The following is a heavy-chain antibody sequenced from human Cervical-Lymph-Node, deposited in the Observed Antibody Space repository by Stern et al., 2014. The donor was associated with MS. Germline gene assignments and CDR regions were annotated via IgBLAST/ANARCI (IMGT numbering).Heavy chain of an antibody. CDR3: ARAEQWLVPYYYYYGMDV. Sequence: VQLVESGSELKKPGASVKVSCKASGYTFTSYAMNWVRQAPGQGLEWMVWINTNTGNPTYAQGFPGRFVFSLDTSVSTAYLQISSLKAEDTAVYYCARAEQWLVPYYYYYGMDVWGQGTTVTVSS. CDR1: GYTFTSYA. D-gene: IGHD6-19*01. CDR2: INTNTGNP. V-gene: IGHV7-4-1*02. J-gene: IGHJ6*02.